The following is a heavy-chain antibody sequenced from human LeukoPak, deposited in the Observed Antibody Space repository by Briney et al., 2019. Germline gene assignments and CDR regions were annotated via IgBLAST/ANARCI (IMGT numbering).Heavy chain of an antibody. CDR3: ARDTAAGGLDY. D-gene: IGHD6-13*01. CDR1: GGSISSSGYY. J-gene: IGHJ4*02. Sequence: SETLSLTCTVSGGSISSSGYYWGWIRQPPGKGLEWIGSIYYSGSTYYNPSLKSRVTISVDTSKNQFSLKLSSVTAADTAVYYCARDTAAGGLDYWGQGTLVTVSS. V-gene: IGHV4-39*07. CDR2: IYYSGST.